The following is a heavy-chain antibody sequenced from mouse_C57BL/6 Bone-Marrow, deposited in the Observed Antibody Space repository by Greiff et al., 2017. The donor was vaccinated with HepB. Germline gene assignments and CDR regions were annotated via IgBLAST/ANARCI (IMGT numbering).Heavy chain of an antibody. J-gene: IGHJ3*01. CDR3: AREYDYDRGGFAY. D-gene: IGHD2-4*01. CDR2: SRNKANDYTT. CDR1: GFTFSDFY. V-gene: IGHV7-1*01. Sequence: DVKLVESGGGLVQSGRSLRLSCATSGFTFSDFYMEWVRQAPGKGLEWIAASRNKANDYTTEYSASVKGRFIVSRDTSQSILYLQMNALRAEDTAIYYCAREYDYDRGGFAYWGQGTLVTVSA.